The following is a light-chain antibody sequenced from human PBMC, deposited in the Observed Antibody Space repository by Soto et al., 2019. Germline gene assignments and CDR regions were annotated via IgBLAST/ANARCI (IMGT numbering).Light chain of an antibody. CDR2: EVS. CDR1: SSDVGGYNY. V-gene: IGLV2-14*01. CDR3: SSYTSSSTYV. J-gene: IGLJ1*01. Sequence: QSVLTQPASVSGSPGQSITISCTGTSSDVGGYNYVSWYQQHPGKAPKLMIYEVSNRPSGVSNRFSGSKSGNTASLTIFGLQAEDEADYYCSSYTSSSTYVFGTGTKLTVL.